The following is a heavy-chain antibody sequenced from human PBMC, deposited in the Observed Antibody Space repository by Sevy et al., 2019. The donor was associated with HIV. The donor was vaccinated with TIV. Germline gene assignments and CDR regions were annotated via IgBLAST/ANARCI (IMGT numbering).Heavy chain of an antibody. D-gene: IGHD6-19*01. CDR3: ARPAEQWLVRGDAFDI. V-gene: IGHV4-39*01. CDR2: IYYSGST. CDR1: GGSISSSSYY. J-gene: IGHJ3*02. Sequence: SETLCLTCTVSGGSISSSSYYWGWIRQPPGKGLEWIGSIYYSGSTYYNPSLKSRVTISVDTSKNQFSLKLSSVTAADTAVYYCARPAEQWLVRGDAFDIWGQGTMVTVSS.